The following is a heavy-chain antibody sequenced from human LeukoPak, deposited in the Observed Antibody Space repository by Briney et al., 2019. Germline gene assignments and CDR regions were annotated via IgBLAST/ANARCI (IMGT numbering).Heavy chain of an antibody. CDR3: ARVSYNWFYP. CDR1: GYTFTSYA. D-gene: IGHD6-6*01. Sequence: ASVKVSCKASGYTFTSYAISWLRQAPGQGLECIGCISAYNGNTYNPHNFQGRATMTATTSTQSAYNLLTVPRSDDATFYYSARVSYNWFYPWGQGTLLSVSP. V-gene: IGHV1-18*01. J-gene: IGHJ5*02. CDR2: ISAYNGNT.